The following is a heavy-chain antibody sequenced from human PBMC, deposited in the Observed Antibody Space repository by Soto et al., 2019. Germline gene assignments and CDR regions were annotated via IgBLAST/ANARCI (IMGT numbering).Heavy chain of an antibody. CDR2: INAGNGNT. CDR1: GYTFTSYA. J-gene: IGHJ5*02. V-gene: IGHV1-3*01. Sequence: GASVKVSCKASGYTFTSYAMHWVRQAPGQRLEWMGWINAGNGNTKYSQKFQGRVTITRDTSASTAYMELSSLRSEDTAVYYCARDARRFIAVAGNNWFDPWGQGTLVTVSS. D-gene: IGHD6-19*01. CDR3: ARDARRFIAVAGNNWFDP.